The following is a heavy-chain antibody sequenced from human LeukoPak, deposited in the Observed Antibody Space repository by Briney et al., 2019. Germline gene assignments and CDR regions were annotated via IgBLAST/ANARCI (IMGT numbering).Heavy chain of an antibody. CDR3: AKEGRSLQTY. D-gene: IGHD4-11*01. Sequence: GGSLRLSCAASGFTFSTHWMTWVRQAPGKGLVWVANIKEDGTETYYVDSVKGRFTISRDNAKNSLYLQMNSLRVEDTAVYYCAKEGRSLQTYWGQGTLVTVSS. V-gene: IGHV3-7*03. CDR1: GFTFSTHW. J-gene: IGHJ4*02. CDR2: IKEDGTET.